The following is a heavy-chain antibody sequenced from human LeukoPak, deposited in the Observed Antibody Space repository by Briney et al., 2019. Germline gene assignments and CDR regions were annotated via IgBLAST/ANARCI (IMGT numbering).Heavy chain of an antibody. Sequence: SETLSHTCTVSGGSISSYYWSWIRQPPGKGLEWIGYIYYSGSTNYNPSLKSRVTISADTSKNQFSLKLSSVTAADTAVYYCARRRWHFDYWGQGTLVTVSS. J-gene: IGHJ4*02. CDR2: IYYSGST. CDR3: ARRRWHFDY. V-gene: IGHV4-59*08. CDR1: GGSISSYY. D-gene: IGHD4-23*01.